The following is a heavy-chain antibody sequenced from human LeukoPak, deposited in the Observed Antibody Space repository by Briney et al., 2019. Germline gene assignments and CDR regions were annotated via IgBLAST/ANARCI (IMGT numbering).Heavy chain of an antibody. CDR2: ISAYNGNT. CDR3: AKARGVSPRVDWYFDL. V-gene: IGHV1-18*01. J-gene: IGHJ2*01. D-gene: IGHD2-8*01. CDR1: GYTFTSYG. Sequence: ASVKVSCKASGYTFTSYGISWVRQAPGQGLEWMGWISAYNGNTNYAQKLQGRVTMTTDTSTSTAYMELSSLRSEDTAVYYCAKARGVSPRVDWYFDLWGRGTLVTVSS.